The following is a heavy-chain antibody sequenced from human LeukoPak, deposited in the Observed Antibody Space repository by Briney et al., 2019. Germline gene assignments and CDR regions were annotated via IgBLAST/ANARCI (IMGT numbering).Heavy chain of an antibody. CDR2: ISSSSSYI. Sequence: GGSLRLSCAASGFTFSSYSMNWVRQAPGKGLEWVSSISSSSSYIYYADSVRGRFTISRDNAKNSLYLQMNSLRAEDTAVYYCARDRVNVIATSFDIWGQGTMVTVSS. CDR3: ARDRVNVIATSFDI. D-gene: IGHD3-22*01. CDR1: GFTFSSYS. V-gene: IGHV3-21*01. J-gene: IGHJ3*02.